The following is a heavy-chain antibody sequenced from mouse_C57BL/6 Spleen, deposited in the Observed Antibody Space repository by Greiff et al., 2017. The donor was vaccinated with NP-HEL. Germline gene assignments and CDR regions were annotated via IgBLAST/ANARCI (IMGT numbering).Heavy chain of an antibody. D-gene: IGHD2-12*01. Sequence: EVNVVESGGGLVQPGGSLSLSCAASGFTFTDYYMSWVRQPPGKALEWLGFIRNTANGYTTEYSASVKGRFTISRENSKSILYLQMNALRAEDSAAYYCASSLSYYNAMDYWGQGTSVTVSS. CDR1: GFTFTDYY. V-gene: IGHV7-3*01. CDR3: ASSLSYYNAMDY. CDR2: IRNTANGYTT. J-gene: IGHJ4*01.